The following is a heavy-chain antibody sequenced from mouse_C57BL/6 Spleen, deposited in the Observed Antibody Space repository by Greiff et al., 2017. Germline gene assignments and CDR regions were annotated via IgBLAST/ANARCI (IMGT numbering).Heavy chain of an antibody. Sequence: QVQLQQPGAELVMPGASVKLSCKASGYTFTSYWMPWVQQRPGQGLEWIGAIDPSDSYTNYNQKFKGKSTLTVDKSSSTAYMQLSSLTSEDSAVYYCARGDGYSYFDYWGQGTTLTVSS. V-gene: IGHV1-69*01. J-gene: IGHJ2*01. CDR1: GYTFTSYW. D-gene: IGHD2-3*01. CDR2: IDPSDSYT. CDR3: ARGDGYSYFDY.